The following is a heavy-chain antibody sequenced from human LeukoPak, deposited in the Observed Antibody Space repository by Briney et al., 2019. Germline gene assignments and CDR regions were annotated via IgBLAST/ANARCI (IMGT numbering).Heavy chain of an antibody. J-gene: IGHJ6*02. CDR2: TYYRSKWYN. CDR3: TRQMYYCISGTYYSSLDV. D-gene: IGHD3-10*01. V-gene: IGHV6-1*01. CDR1: GDSVSSNGAA. Sequence: SQTLSLTCAISGDSVSSNGAAWNWIRQSPSRGLEWLGSTYYRSKWYNEYAVSVKSRITINPDTSKNQFSLQLNSVTPEDTAVYYCTRQMYYCISGTYYSSLDVWGQGTTVIVSS.